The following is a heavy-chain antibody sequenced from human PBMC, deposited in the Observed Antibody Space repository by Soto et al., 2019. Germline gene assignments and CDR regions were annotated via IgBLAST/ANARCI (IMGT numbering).Heavy chain of an antibody. J-gene: IGHJ5*02. CDR2: IKQDGSEK. D-gene: IGHD2-2*01. CDR1: GFTFSSYW. Sequence: GGSLRLSCAASGFTFSSYWMTWVRQAPGKGLEWVANIKQDGSEKYYVDSVKGRFTISRDNAKNSLYLQMNSLRAEDTAVYYCATLVLGYAPSFDPWGQGTLVTVSS. V-gene: IGHV3-7*05. CDR3: ATLVLGYAPSFDP.